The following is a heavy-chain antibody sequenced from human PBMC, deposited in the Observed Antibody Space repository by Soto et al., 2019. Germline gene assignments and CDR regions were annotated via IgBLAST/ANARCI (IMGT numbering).Heavy chain of an antibody. Sequence: SVKVSCKASGGTFSIYAITVVRQAPGQGLEWMGGIIPIFGTANYAQKFQGRVTITADESTSTAYMELSSLRSEDTAVYYFAREHNSAGKYGFFYSWGQGTMLPVSS. D-gene: IGHD6-19*01. J-gene: IGHJ3*02. CDR2: IIPIFGTA. CDR1: GGTFSIYA. V-gene: IGHV1-69*13. CDR3: AREHNSAGKYGFFYS.